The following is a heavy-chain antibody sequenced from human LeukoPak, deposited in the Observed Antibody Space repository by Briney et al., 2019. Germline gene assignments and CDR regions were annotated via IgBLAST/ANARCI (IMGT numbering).Heavy chain of an antibody. CDR1: GGSFSGYY. D-gene: IGHD6-19*01. Sequence: PSETLSLTCAVYGGSFSGYYWSWIRQPPGKGLEWIGEINHSGSTNYNPSLKSRVTISVDTSKNQFSLKLSSVTAADTAVYYCARDYQSIAVAGSDYWGQGTLVTVSS. J-gene: IGHJ4*02. CDR3: ARDYQSIAVAGSDY. CDR2: INHSGST. V-gene: IGHV4-34*01.